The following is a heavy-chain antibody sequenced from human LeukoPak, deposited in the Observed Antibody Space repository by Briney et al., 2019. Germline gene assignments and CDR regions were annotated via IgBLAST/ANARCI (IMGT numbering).Heavy chain of an antibody. V-gene: IGHV1-69*13. CDR1: GYTFTGYY. D-gene: IGHD3-10*01. CDR2: IIPIFGTA. Sequence: SVKVSCKASGYTFTGYYMHWVRQAPGQGLEWMGGIIPIFGTANYAQKFQGRVTITADESTSTAYMELSSLRSEDTAVYYCARSRFGELLFSYYYYMDVWGKGTTVTISS. J-gene: IGHJ6*03. CDR3: ARSRFGELLFSYYYYMDV.